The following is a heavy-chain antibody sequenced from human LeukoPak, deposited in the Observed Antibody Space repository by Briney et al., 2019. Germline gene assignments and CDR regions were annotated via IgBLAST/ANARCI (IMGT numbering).Heavy chain of an antibody. V-gene: IGHV1-69*05. CDR2: IIPIFGTA. CDR3: ARGDCSSTSCLYYFDY. J-gene: IGHJ4*02. Sequence: SVKVSCKASGGTFSSYAISWVRQAPGQGLESMGGIIPIFGTANYAQKFQGRVTITTDESTSTAYMELSSLRSEDTAVYYCARGDCSSTSCLYYFDYWGQGTLVTVSS. CDR1: GGTFSSYA. D-gene: IGHD2-2*01.